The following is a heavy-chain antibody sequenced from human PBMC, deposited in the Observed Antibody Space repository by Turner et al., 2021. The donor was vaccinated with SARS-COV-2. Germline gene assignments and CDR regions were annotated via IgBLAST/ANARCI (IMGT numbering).Heavy chain of an antibody. V-gene: IGHV2-70*15. J-gene: IGHJ6*02. D-gene: IGHD3-9*01. CDR3: ARDHYDILTGYYELMDV. CDR1: GFSLRTSGMC. Sequence: QVTLRESGPALVKPTQTLTLTCPFSGFSLRTSGMCVGWIRQPPGNALEWLARIDWDDDKYYSTSLKTRLTISQDTSKNQVVLTMTNMDPVDTATYYCARDHYDILTGYYELMDVWGQGTTVTVSS. CDR2: IDWDDDK.